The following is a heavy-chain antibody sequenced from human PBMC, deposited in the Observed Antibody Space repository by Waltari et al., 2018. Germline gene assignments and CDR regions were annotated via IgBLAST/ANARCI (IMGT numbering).Heavy chain of an antibody. CDR2: IYYSGST. D-gene: IGHD6-13*01. V-gene: IGHV4-59*01. CDR3: ASTVSSSHYYYYYYMDV. Sequence: QVQLQESGPGLVKPSETLSLTCTVSGGSISSYYWSWIRQPPGKGLEWIGYIYYSGSTNYNPTLKSRVTISVDTSKNQFSLKLSSVTAADTAVYYCASTVSSSHYYYYYYMDVWGKGTTVTVSS. J-gene: IGHJ6*03. CDR1: GGSISSYY.